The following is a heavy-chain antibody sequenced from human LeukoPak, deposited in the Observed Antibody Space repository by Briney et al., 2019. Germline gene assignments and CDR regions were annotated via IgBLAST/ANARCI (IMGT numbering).Heavy chain of an antibody. CDR1: GFTFSDSW. Sequence: GGSLRLSCTGSGFTFSDSWIHWVRQAPGKGLVWVSRINGNGSTTNYADSVKGRFTISRDNAQDTLYLQMNTLRAEDTAVYYCATAGNYRFDYWGQGTLVTLSS. CDR3: ATAGNYRFDY. J-gene: IGHJ4*02. V-gene: IGHV3-74*01. CDR2: INGNGSTT. D-gene: IGHD3-10*01.